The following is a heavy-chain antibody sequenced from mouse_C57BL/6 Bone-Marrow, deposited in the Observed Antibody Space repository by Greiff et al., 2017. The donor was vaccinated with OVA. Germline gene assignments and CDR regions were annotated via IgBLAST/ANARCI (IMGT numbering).Heavy chain of an antibody. V-gene: IGHV1-80*01. CDR2: IYPGDGDT. CDR1: GYAFRSYW. J-gene: IGHJ2*01. CDR3: ARWTFYYFDY. Sequence: QVQLKESGAELVKPGASVKISCKASGYAFRSYWMNWVKQRPGKGLEWIGQIYPGDGDTNYNGKFKGKATLTADKSSSTAYMQLSSLTSEDSAVYFCARWTFYYFDYWGQGTTLTVSS.